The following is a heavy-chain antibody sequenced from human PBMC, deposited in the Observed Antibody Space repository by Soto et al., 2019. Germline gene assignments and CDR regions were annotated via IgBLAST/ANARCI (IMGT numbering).Heavy chain of an antibody. CDR2: ISAHNGDT. V-gene: IGHV1-18*04. Sequence: ASVKVSCKVSGYSFATYGFSWVRQAPGQGLECVGWISAHNGDTHYSQKFQGRVTLTTDTSTNTGYMELRSLTSDDTAVYFCATEPIYYNDGSGYYPLGHWGQGTRVTASS. J-gene: IGHJ4*02. CDR3: ATEPIYYNDGSGYYPLGH. D-gene: IGHD3-22*01. CDR1: GYSFATYG.